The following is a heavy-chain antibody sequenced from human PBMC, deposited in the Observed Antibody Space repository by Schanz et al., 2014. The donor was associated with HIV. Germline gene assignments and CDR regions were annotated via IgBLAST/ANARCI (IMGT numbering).Heavy chain of an antibody. CDR1: GLSFSTSM. CDR3: AREYYSRNWNWFDP. CDR2: ISHDGSNK. J-gene: IGHJ5*02. Sequence: VQILESGGGLVQPGGSLRLSCVVSGLSFSTSMMNWVRQAPGKGLEWVAVISHDGSNKYYADSVKGRFIISRDNSKNTLYLQMNSLRAEDTAVYYCAREYYSRNWNWFDPWGQGTLVTVSS. D-gene: IGHD6-13*01. V-gene: IGHV3-33*05.